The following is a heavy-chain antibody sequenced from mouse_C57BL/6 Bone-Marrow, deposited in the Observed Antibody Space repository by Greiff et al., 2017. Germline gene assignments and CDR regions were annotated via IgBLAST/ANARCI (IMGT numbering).Heavy chain of an antibody. CDR3: ARNGDFPDALFAY. CDR2: IWSGGST. V-gene: IGHV2-2*01. Sequence: VKLMESGPGLVQPSQSLSITCTVSGFSLTSYGVHWVRQSPGKGLEWLGVIWSGGSTDYNAAFISRLSISKDNSKSQVFFKMNSLQADDTAIYYCARNGDFPDALFAYWGQGTLVTVSA. J-gene: IGHJ3*01. CDR1: GFSLTSYG.